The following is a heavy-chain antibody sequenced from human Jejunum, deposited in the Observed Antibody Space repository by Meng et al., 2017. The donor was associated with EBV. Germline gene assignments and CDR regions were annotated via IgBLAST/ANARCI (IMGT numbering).Heavy chain of an antibody. Sequence: QVHFWQLEAEVKKPWASVKVSCKASGYTLTNYAFHWVRQAPGQGLEWMGYISAGSGDTKNSQKFQGRVTFTRDTSASTVYMELSSLRSEDTAMYYCARGSSWNRGDYWGQGTLVTVSS. CDR3: ARGSSWNRGDY. J-gene: IGHJ4*02. CDR2: ISAGSGDT. CDR1: GYTLTNYA. V-gene: IGHV1-3*01. D-gene: IGHD6-13*01.